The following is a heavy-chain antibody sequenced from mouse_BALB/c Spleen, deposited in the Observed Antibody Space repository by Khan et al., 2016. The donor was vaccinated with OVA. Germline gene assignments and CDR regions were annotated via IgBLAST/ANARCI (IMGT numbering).Heavy chain of an antibody. CDR1: GYTFTNYI. D-gene: IGHD2-2*01. Sequence: VQLQQPGPELVKPGASVKMSCKASGYTFTNYIMHWVKQKPGQDLEWIGYINPYNDGPKYNEKFKGKATLTSDKSSSTAYMELSSLTSEDSADYYCARPHGYEWYFAVWGAGTTVTVSS. J-gene: IGHJ1*01. V-gene: IGHV1S136*01. CDR2: INPYNDGP. CDR3: ARPHGYEWYFAV.